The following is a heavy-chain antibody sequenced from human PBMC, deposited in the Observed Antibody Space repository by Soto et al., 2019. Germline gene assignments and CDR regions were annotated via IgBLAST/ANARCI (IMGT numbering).Heavy chain of an antibody. Sequence: PWGSLRLSCAASGFTFSSNSMIWVRQAPGKGLEWVSYIDSTSMHIYYADSVKGRFTITRDNAKKSVYLQMTSLRAEDTAVYYCARLVGAYQHYIDYWGQGTLVTVSS. CDR1: GFTFSSNS. V-gene: IGHV3-21*01. D-gene: IGHD1-26*01. CDR3: ARLVGAYQHYIDY. CDR2: IDSTSMHI. J-gene: IGHJ4*02.